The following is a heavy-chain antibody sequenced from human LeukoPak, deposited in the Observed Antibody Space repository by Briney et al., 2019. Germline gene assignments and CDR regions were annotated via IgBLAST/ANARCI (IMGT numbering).Heavy chain of an antibody. CDR3: ARFRVTEAFDI. CDR1: GGIFSNYA. Sequence: GASVNVSFKASGGIFSNYAISGVRQAPGQGLEWMGRIIPIFGTANNAQKFQGRVTITTDESTSTAYMELSSLRSEDTAVYCCARFRVTEAFDIWGQGTMVTVSS. J-gene: IGHJ3*02. V-gene: IGHV1-69*05. CDR2: IIPIFGTA. D-gene: IGHD2-21*02.